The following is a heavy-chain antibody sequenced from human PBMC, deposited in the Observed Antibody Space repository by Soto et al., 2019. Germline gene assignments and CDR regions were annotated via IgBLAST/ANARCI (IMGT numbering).Heavy chain of an antibody. CDR2: ISSSSSFR. D-gene: IGHD3-3*01. CDR1: GFTFSNYS. J-gene: IGHJ1*01. CDR3: ARGPPHPYSDFWSGFYTGFFQH. Sequence: EVQLVESGGGLVKPGGSLRLSCAASGFTFSNYSMNWVRQAPGKGLEWVSSISSSSSFRYCADSVKGRCTISRDNARNSVFLQMNSLRVEDTAVYYCARGPPHPYSDFWSGFYTGFFQHWGQGTLVTVSS. V-gene: IGHV3-21*02.